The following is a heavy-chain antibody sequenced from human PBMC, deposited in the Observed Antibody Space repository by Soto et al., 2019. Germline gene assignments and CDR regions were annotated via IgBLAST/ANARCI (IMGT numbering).Heavy chain of an antibody. J-gene: IGHJ6*02. CDR3: ARRITMVRGPYYYYGMDV. D-gene: IGHD3-10*01. CDR2: ISSTSSTK. V-gene: IGHV3-48*02. Sequence: SLRLSCDASGFTFSSHGITWVRQAPGKGLEWVAFISSTSSTKNYADSVKGRFTISRDNTKNSLYLQMSSLRDEDTAVYYCARRITMVRGPYYYYGMDVWGQGTTVTVSS. CDR1: GFTFSSHG.